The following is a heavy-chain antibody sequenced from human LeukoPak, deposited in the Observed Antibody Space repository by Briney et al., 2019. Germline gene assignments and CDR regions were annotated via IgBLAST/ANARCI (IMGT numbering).Heavy chain of an antibody. CDR2: MNPNSGNT. CDR1: RYTFTSYD. J-gene: IGHJ5*02. CDR3: ARGSRGWYRLYWFDP. D-gene: IGHD6-19*01. V-gene: IGHV1-8*01. Sequence: ASVKVSCKASRYTFTSYDINWVRQATGQGLEWMGWMNPNSGNTGYAQKFQGRVTMTRNTSISTAYMELSSLRSEDTAVYYCARGSRGWYRLYWFDPWGQGTLVTVSS.